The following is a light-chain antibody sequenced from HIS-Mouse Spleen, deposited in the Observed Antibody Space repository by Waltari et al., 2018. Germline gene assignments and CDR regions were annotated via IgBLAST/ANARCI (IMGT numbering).Light chain of an antibody. V-gene: IGKV5-2*01. J-gene: IGKJ4*02. Sequence: ETTLTQSPAFMSATPGDKVNISCKASQDIDDDMNWYHKKKGEAAIFILHDGSTLGPGIPPRFSGSEYGTDFTLTSNNIASGDAAYYFCLQHHNFPLTSGGGTKVEIK. CDR2: DGS. CDR3: LQHHNFPLT. CDR1: QDIDDD.